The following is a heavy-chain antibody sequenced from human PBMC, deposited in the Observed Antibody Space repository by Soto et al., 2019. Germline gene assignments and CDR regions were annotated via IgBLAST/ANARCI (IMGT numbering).Heavy chain of an antibody. J-gene: IGHJ5*02. V-gene: IGHV6-1*01. CDR3: ARGFGYSSSWYGNWCDP. D-gene: IGHD6-13*01. Sequence: QSQTLSLTCAISGDSVSSNSAAWNWIRQSPSRGLEWLGRTYYRSKWYNDYAVSVKSRITINPDTSKNPFSLQLNSVTPEDTAVYYCARGFGYSSSWYGNWCDPWGQGTLVTVSS. CDR1: GDSVSSNSAA. CDR2: TYYRSKWYN.